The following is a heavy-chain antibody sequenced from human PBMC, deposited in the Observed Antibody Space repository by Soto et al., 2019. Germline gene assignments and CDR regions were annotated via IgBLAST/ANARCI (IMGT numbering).Heavy chain of an antibody. J-gene: IGHJ6*02. D-gene: IGHD5-12*01. CDR3: AASAPPATNYYYAMDV. CDR2: FYDSGST. V-gene: IGHV4-61*01. Sequence: SETLSLTCTVSGGSVSSGSFYWSWIRRPPGKGLEWIGYFYDSGSTNYNPSLRSRVTMSVDTSKNQFSLKLSSVTAANTAVYYCAASAPPATNYYYAMDVWGQGTTVTVSS. CDR1: GGSVSSGSFY.